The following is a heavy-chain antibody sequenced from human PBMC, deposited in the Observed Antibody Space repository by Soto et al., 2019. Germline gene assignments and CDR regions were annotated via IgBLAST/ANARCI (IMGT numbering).Heavy chain of an antibody. D-gene: IGHD3-22*01. J-gene: IGHJ4*02. CDR1: GGTFSSYA. CDR2: IIPIFGTA. V-gene: IGHV1-69*13. Sequence: ASVKVSCKASGGTFSSYAISWVRQAPGQGLEWMGGIIPIFGTANYAQKFQGRVTITADESTSTAYMELSSLRSEDTAVYYCARDWRIVGHYYDSSGYYYYFDYWGQGTLVTVSS. CDR3: ARDWRIVGHYYDSSGYYYYFDY.